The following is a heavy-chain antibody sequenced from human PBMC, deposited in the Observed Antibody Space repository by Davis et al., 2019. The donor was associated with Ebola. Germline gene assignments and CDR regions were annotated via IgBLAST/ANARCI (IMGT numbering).Heavy chain of an antibody. D-gene: IGHD3-9*01. CDR2: ISAYNGNT. CDR3: ARSVDDILTGYYPNPDYFDY. CDR1: GYTFTSYG. J-gene: IGHJ4*02. V-gene: IGHV1-18*01. Sequence: ASVKVSCKASGYTFTSYGISWVRQAPGQGLEWMGWISAYNGNTNYAQKLQGKVTMTTDTSTSTAYMELRSLRSDDTAVYYCARSVDDILTGYYPNPDYFDYWGQGTLVTVSS.